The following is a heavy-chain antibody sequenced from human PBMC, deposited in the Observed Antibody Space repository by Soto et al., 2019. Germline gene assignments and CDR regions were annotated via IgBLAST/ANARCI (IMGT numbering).Heavy chain of an antibody. CDR1: GGTFSSYA. Sequence: QVQLVQSGAEVKKPGSSVKVSCKASGGTFSSYAISWVRQAPGQGLEWMGGIIPIFGTANYAQKFQGRVTITADESTSTAYMELSSLRSDDTAVYYCARVVTTMVRGVIPWFDPWGQGTLVTVSS. J-gene: IGHJ5*02. D-gene: IGHD3-10*01. CDR3: ARVVTTMVRGVIPWFDP. CDR2: IIPIFGTA. V-gene: IGHV1-69*01.